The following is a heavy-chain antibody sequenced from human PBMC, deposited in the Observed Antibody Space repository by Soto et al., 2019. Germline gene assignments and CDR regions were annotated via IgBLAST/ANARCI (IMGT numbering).Heavy chain of an antibody. CDR2: ISSSDTTI. Sequence: GGSLRLSCAASGVTFTSYAMSWIRQAPGKGLEWISYISSSDTTIDYADSVKGRFTISRDNAKNSLYLQMNSPRAEDTAVYYCAGSVYWGQGTLVTVSS. D-gene: IGHD3-10*01. CDR1: GVTFTSYA. V-gene: IGHV3-48*04. CDR3: AGSVY. J-gene: IGHJ4*02.